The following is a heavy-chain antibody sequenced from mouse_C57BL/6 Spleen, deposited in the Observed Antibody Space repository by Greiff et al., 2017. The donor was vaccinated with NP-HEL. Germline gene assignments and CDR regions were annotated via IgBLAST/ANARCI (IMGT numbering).Heavy chain of an antibody. CDR1: GFSLTSYG. Sequence: VQLQESGPGLVQPSQCLSITCTVSGFSLTSYGVHWVRQSPGKGLEWLGVIWSGGSTDYNAAFISRLSISKDNSKSQVFFKMNSLQADDTAIYYCAKSYYGSSWYFDVWGTGTTVTVSS. CDR2: IWSGGST. J-gene: IGHJ1*03. V-gene: IGHV2-2*01. D-gene: IGHD1-1*01. CDR3: AKSYYGSSWYFDV.